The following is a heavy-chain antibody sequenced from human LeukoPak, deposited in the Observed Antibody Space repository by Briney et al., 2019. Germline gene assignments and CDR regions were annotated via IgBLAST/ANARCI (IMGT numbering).Heavy chain of an antibody. CDR2: ISSSSNTI. V-gene: IGHV3-48*04. D-gene: IGHD5-18*01. CDR1: GFIFSDFG. J-gene: IGHJ4*02. Sequence: GGSLRLSCATSGFIFSDFGMHWVRQAPGKGLEWIAYISSSSNTIYYADSVKGRFAVSRDNAKSSLYLQMNSLRAEDTAVYYCVCRYSYGPDYWGQGTPVTVSS. CDR3: VCRYSYGPDY.